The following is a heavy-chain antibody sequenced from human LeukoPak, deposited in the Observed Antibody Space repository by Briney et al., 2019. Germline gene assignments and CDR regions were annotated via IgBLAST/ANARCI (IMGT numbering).Heavy chain of an antibody. CDR1: GGSISSGGYY. CDR3: AGVFNYYDSSGYYYYFDY. J-gene: IGHJ4*02. V-gene: IGHV4-31*03. Sequence: SETLSLTCTVSGGSISSGGYYWSWIRQHPGKGLEWIGYIYYSGSAYYNPSLKSRVTISVDTSKNQFSLKLSSVTAADTAVYYCAGVFNYYDSSGYYYYFDYWGQGTLVTVSS. CDR2: IYYSGSA. D-gene: IGHD3-22*01.